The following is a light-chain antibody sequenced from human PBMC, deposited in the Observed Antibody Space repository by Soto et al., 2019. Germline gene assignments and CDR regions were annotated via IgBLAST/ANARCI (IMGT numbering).Light chain of an antibody. CDR3: QQYGSPPIT. J-gene: IGKJ5*01. CDR2: GAS. V-gene: IGKV3-20*01. Sequence: EIVLTQSPGTLSLSPGDRATLSCRASQSVSSSYLAWYQQKPGQAPGLLIYGASSRATGIPDRFSGSGSGTDFTLTISRLEPEDFAVYYCQQYGSPPITFGQGTRLEIK. CDR1: QSVSSSY.